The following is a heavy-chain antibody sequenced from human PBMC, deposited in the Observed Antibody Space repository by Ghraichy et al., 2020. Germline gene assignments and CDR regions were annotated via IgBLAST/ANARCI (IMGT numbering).Heavy chain of an antibody. Sequence: GGSLRLSCAASGFTFSSYWMSWVRQAPGKGLEWVANIKQDGSEKSYVDSVKGRFTISRDNAKNSLYLQMNSLRADDTAVYYCARVGPHYYYYGMDVWGQGTTVTVS. CDR3: ARVGPHYYYYGMDV. V-gene: IGHV3-7*03. D-gene: IGHD3-10*01. CDR2: IKQDGSEK. CDR1: GFTFSSYW. J-gene: IGHJ6*02.